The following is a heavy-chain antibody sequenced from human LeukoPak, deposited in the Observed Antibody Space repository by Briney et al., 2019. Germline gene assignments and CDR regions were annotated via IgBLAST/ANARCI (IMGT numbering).Heavy chain of an antibody. D-gene: IGHD2-15*01. CDR2: ISGSGGST. J-gene: IGHJ1*01. V-gene: IGHV3-23*01. Sequence: GGSLRLSCAASGFTFSSYAMSWVRQAPGKGLEWVSAISGSGGSTYYADSVKGRFTISRDNSENTLYLQMNSLRAEDTAVYYCAKDLPYCSGGSCNSGAEYFQHWGQGTLVTVSS. CDR1: GFTFSSYA. CDR3: AKDLPYCSGGSCNSGAEYFQH.